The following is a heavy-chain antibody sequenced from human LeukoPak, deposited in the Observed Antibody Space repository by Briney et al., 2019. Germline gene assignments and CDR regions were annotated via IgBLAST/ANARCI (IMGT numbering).Heavy chain of an antibody. CDR2: IYYSGST. Sequence: PSETLSLTXTVSGGSISSYYWSWIRQPPGKGLEWIGYIYYSGSTNYNPSLKSRVTISVDTSKNQFSLKLNSVTAADTAVYYCARVYYDFWSGPSLHFDYWGQGTLVTVSS. V-gene: IGHV4-59*01. J-gene: IGHJ4*02. CDR1: GGSISSYY. D-gene: IGHD3-3*01. CDR3: ARVYYDFWSGPSLHFDY.